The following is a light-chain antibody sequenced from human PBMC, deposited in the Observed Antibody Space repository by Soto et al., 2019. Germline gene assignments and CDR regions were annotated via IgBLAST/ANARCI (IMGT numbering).Light chain of an antibody. J-gene: IGLJ2*01. CDR2: EVT. V-gene: IGLV2-8*01. CDR3: SSYAGSNNLV. Sequence: QSALTQPPSASGSPGQSVTISCTGTSSDVDDFNYVSWYQQHPGKAPKLMIYEVTKRPSGVPDRFSGSKSGNTASLTVSGLQAEDEADYYCSSYAGSNNLVFGGGTKLTVL. CDR1: SSDVDDFNY.